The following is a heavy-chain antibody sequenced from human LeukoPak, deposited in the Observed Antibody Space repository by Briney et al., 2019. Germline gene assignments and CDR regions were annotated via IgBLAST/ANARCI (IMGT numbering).Heavy chain of an antibody. D-gene: IGHD4-17*01. J-gene: IGHJ4*02. V-gene: IGHV3-73*01. CDR2: IKSKSNSYAT. CDR3: TTYGDYGPGSDY. CDR1: GFTFRNAW. Sequence: PGGSLRLSCGGSGFTFRNAWMRWVRQAPGKELEWVGGIKSKSNSYATAYAASVKGRFTISRDDSKNTEYLQMNSLKTEDTAVYYCTTYGDYGPGSDYRGQGTLVTVSS.